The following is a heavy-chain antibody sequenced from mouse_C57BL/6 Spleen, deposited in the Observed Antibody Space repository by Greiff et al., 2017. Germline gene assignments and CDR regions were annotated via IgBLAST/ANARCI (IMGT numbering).Heavy chain of an antibody. V-gene: IGHV1-15*01. CDR2: IDPETGGT. D-gene: IGHD1-1*01. Sequence: VKLQESGAELVRPGASVTLSCKASGYTFTDYEMHWVKQTPVHGLEWIGAIDPETGGTAYNQKFKGKAILTADKSSSTAYMELRSLTSEDSAVYYCTRDEITTVVERFAYWGQGTLVTVSA. J-gene: IGHJ3*01. CDR3: TRDEITTVVERFAY. CDR1: GYTFTDYE.